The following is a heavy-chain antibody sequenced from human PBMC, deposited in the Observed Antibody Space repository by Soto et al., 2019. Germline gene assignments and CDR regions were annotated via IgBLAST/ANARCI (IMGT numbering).Heavy chain of an antibody. CDR2: ISSSGST. CDR1: GFTYSNYA. J-gene: IGHJ4*02. CDR3: AKERLALGFDY. Sequence: EVQLLESGGGLVQPGGSLRLSCAASGFTYSNYAMSWVRQAPGKWLEWVSTISSSGSTYYADSVQGRFTISRDNSKNTLNLQMNNLRAEDTALYYCAKERLALGFDYWGQGNLVTVSS. V-gene: IGHV3-23*01. D-gene: IGHD3-3*01.